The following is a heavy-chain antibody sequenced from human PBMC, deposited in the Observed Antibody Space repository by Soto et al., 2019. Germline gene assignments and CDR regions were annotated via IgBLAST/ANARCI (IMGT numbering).Heavy chain of an antibody. D-gene: IGHD2-21*02. CDR1: GYTFTSYA. Sequence: QVQLVQSGAEEKKPGASVKVSCKASGYTFTSYAMHWVRQAPGQRLEWMGWINAGNGNTKYSQKFQGRVTITRDTSASTAYMELSSLRSEDTAVYYCARGMVVVTALDYWGQGTLVTVSS. J-gene: IGHJ4*02. V-gene: IGHV1-3*05. CDR2: INAGNGNT. CDR3: ARGMVVVTALDY.